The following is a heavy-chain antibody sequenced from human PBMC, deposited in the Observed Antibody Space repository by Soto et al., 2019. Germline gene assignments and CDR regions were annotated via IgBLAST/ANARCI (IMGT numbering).Heavy chain of an antibody. CDR1: GGSISSYY. V-gene: IGHV4-59*08. CDR3: ARRYGDCFDY. Sequence: SETLSLTCTVSGGSISSYYWSWIRQPPGKGLEWIGYIYYSGSTNYNPSLKSRVTISVDTSKNQFSLKLSSVTAADTAVYYCARRYGDCFDYWGQGTLVTVSS. CDR2: IYYSGST. J-gene: IGHJ4*02. D-gene: IGHD4-17*01.